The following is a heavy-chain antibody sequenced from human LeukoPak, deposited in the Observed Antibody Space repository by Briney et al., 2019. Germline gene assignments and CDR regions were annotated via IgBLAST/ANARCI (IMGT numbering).Heavy chain of an antibody. J-gene: IGHJ6*03. D-gene: IGHD5/OR15-5a*01. V-gene: IGHV3-20*04. CDR2: INWNGGST. CDR1: GFTFDDYG. CDR3: ARVYELREEDYYYYYMDV. Sequence: GGSLRLSCAASGFTFDDYGMNWVRQAPGKGLEWVSGINWNGGSTGYADSVKGRVTISRDNAKNSLYLQMNSLRAEDTALYYCARVYELREEDYYYYYMDVWGKGTTVTVSS.